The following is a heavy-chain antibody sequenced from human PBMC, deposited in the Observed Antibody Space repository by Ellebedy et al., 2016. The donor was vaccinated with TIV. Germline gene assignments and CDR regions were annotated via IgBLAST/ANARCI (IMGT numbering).Heavy chain of an antibody. D-gene: IGHD5-12*01. CDR2: IIPILNVV. J-gene: IGHJ4*02. CDR1: GETSSSHA. CDR3: ARWGPYSGTFQGPFDF. Sequence: AASVTVSCKASGETSSSHALNWVRQAPGQGLEWVGRIIPILNVVNYARKFQGRVTITADRSTNIVYLELSSLRSEDTAVYYCARWGPYSGTFQGPFDFWGQGVLVTVSS. V-gene: IGHV1-69*04.